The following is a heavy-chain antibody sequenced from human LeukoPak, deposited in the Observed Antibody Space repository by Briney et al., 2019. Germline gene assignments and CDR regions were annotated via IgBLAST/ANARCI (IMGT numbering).Heavy chain of an antibody. Sequence: NSGGSLRLSCAASGFTFSDYYMSWIRQAPGKGLEWVSYISSSGSTIYYADSVKGRFTISRDNAKNSLYLQMNSLRAEDTAVYYCARHFTVTTSAFDIWGQGTMVTVS. CDR2: ISSSGSTI. CDR1: GFTFSDYY. D-gene: IGHD4-17*01. J-gene: IGHJ3*02. V-gene: IGHV3-11*04. CDR3: ARHFTVTTSAFDI.